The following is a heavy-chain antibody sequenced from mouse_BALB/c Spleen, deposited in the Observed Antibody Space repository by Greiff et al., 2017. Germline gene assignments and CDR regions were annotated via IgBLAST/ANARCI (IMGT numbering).Heavy chain of an antibody. CDR2: ISSGGGST. J-gene: IGHJ2*01. CDR3: ARNYGSSFDY. D-gene: IGHD1-1*01. Sequence: EVQLVESGGGLVKPGGSLKLSCAASGFAFSSYDMSWVRQTPEKRLEWVAYISSGGGSTYYPDTVKGRFTISRDNAKNILYLQMSSLRSEDTAMYYCARNYGSSFDYWGQGTTLTVSS. V-gene: IGHV5-12-1*01. CDR1: GFAFSSYD.